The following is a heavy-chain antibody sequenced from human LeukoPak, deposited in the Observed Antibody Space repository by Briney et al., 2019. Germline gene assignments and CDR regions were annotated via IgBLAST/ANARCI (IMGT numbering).Heavy chain of an antibody. CDR2: ISGGGGST. Sequence: SGGSLRLSCAASGFTFSSYAMNWVRQAPGKGLEWVSGISGGGGSTYYADSVKGRFTISRDNSKNTLYLQMNSLRAEDTAVYYCAKVHYYDSSGYYYYYYGVDVWGQGTTVTVSS. J-gene: IGHJ6*02. V-gene: IGHV3-23*01. CDR1: GFTFSSYA. D-gene: IGHD3-22*01. CDR3: AKVHYYDSSGYYYYYYGVDV.